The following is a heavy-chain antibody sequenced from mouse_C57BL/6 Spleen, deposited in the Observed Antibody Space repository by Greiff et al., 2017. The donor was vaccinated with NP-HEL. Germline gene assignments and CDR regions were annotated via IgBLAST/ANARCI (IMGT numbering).Heavy chain of an antibody. CDR3: TRSGLGRFDY. J-gene: IGHJ2*01. CDR1: GYTFTDYE. Sequence: QVQLQQSGAELVRPGASVTLSCKASGYTFTDYEMHWVKQTPVHGLEWIGAIDPETGGTAYNQKFKGKAILTADKSSSTAYMELRSLTSEDSAVYYGTRSGLGRFDYWGQGTTLTVSS. CDR2: IDPETGGT. D-gene: IGHD4-1*01. V-gene: IGHV1-15*01.